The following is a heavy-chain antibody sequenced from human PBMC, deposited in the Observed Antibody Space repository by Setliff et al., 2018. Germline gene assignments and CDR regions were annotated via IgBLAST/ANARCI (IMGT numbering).Heavy chain of an antibody. Sequence: VASVKVSCKASGGTFSSYAISWVRQAPGQGLEWMGGIIPIFGTANYAQKFQGRVSITADESTSTAYMEVSSLRYDDTAVYYCAGGQPLVRKYYYYMDVWGKGTTVTVSS. CDR1: GGTFSSYA. V-gene: IGHV1-69*13. CDR2: IIPIFGTA. CDR3: AGGQPLVRKYYYYMDV. J-gene: IGHJ6*03. D-gene: IGHD3-10*01.